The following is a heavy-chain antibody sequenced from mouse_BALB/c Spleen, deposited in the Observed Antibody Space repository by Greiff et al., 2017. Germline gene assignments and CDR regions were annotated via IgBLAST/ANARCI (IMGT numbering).Heavy chain of an antibody. D-gene: IGHD3-1*01. J-gene: IGHJ2*01. CDR1: GFTFSSYA. Sequence: DVHLVESGGGLVKPGGSLKLSCAASGFTFSSYAMSWVRQSPEKRLEWVAEISSGGSYTYYPDTVTGRFTISRDNAKNTLYLEMSSLRSEDTAMYYCARVSSGYVDYWGQGTTLTVSS. V-gene: IGHV5-9-4*01. CDR3: ARVSSGYVDY. CDR2: ISSGGSYT.